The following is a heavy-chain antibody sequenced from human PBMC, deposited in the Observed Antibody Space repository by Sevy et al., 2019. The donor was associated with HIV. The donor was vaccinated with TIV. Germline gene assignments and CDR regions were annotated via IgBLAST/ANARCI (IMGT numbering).Heavy chain of an antibody. J-gene: IGHJ4*02. CDR1: GFTFSDYY. CDR2: MSSGTSYT. D-gene: IGHD1-7*01. Sequence: GGSLRLSCAASGFTFSDYYMCWIRQAPGKGLEWVSYMSSGTSYTNYADSVKGRFTLSRDNAKNSLYLQMNSLRAEDTAVYYCARDRRNYGGEYFDYWGQGTLVTVSS. V-gene: IGHV3-11*06. CDR3: ARDRRNYGGEYFDY.